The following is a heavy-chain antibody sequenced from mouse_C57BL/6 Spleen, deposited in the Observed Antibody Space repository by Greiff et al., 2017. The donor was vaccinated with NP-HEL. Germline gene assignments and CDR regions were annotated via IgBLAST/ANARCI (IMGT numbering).Heavy chain of an antibody. CDR2: ISDGGSYT. V-gene: IGHV5-4*03. D-gene: IGHD1-1*01. J-gene: IGHJ4*01. CDR3: ARGRDGSSFYDAMDY. Sequence: DVKLVESGGGLVKPGGSLKLSCAASGFTFSSYAMSWVRQTPEKRLEWVATISDGGSYTYYPDNVKGRFTISRDNAKNNLYLQMSHLKSEDTAMYYCARGRDGSSFYDAMDYWGQGTSVTVSS. CDR1: GFTFSSYA.